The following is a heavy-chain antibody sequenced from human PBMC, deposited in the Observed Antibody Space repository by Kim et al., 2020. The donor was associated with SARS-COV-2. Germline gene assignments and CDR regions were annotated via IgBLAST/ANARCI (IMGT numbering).Heavy chain of an antibody. CDR1: GFIFDDYA. CDR2: ISWDGGIT. Sequence: GGSLRLSCAASGFIFDDYAMHWVRQAPGKGLEWVSLISWDGGITYYADSVKGRFTISRDNSRNSLYLQMNSLRAEDTALYYCATGGRDLFHYWGQGTLVTVSS. V-gene: IGHV3-43D*03. J-gene: IGHJ4*02. CDR3: ATGGRDLFHY.